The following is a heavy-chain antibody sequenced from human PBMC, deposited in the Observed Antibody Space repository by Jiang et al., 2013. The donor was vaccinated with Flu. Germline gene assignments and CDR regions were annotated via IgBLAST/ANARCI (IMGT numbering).Heavy chain of an antibody. V-gene: IGHV2-70*11. CDR3: ARIRSLNYYDSSGPIDY. CDR1: GFSLSTSGMC. Sequence: KPTQTLTLTCTFSGFSLSTSGMCVSWIRQPPGKALEWLARIDWDDDKYYSTSLKTRLTISKDTSKNQVVLTMTNMDPVDTATYYCARIRSLNYYDSSGPIDYWGQGTLVTVSS. J-gene: IGHJ4*02. D-gene: IGHD3-22*01. CDR2: IDWDDDK.